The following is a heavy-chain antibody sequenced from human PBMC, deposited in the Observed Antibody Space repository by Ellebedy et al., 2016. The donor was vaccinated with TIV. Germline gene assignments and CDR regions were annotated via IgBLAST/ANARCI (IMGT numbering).Heavy chain of an antibody. D-gene: IGHD2-15*01. J-gene: IGHJ5*02. V-gene: IGHV1-18*04. Sequence: ASVKVSCKASGYNFTTYGISWVRQAPGRGLEWMAWINTYTGKTNYAQKLKGRVTVTSDTSTSTAYMELRSLTSDDTAVYYCVRDDDTRGVCSAGSGYPVDPWGQGTRVTVSS. CDR3: VRDDDTRGVCSAGSGYPVDP. CDR2: INTYTGKT. CDR1: GYNFTTYG.